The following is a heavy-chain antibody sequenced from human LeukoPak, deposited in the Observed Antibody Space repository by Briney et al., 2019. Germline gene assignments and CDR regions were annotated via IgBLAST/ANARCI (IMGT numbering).Heavy chain of an antibody. J-gene: IGHJ4*02. CDR1: GYTFTSYY. V-gene: IGHV1-46*01. CDR3: ARDGTGPDYGDYARFDY. CDR2: INPSGGST. Sequence: ASVKVSCKASGYTFTSYYMRWVRQAPGQGLEWMGIINPSGGSTSYAQKFQGRVTMTRDTSTSTVYMELSSLRSEDTAVYYCARDGTGPDYGDYARFDYWGQGTLVTVSS. D-gene: IGHD4-17*01.